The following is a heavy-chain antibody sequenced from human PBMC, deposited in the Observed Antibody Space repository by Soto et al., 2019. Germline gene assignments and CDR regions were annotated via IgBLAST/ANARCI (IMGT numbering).Heavy chain of an antibody. V-gene: IGHV4-30-2*03. CDR3: ARLNGYCVSTGCHGYYGMDV. CDR1: GDTISTGGYT. CDR2: IYSSENP. J-gene: IGHJ6*02. Sequence: PSETLSLTCDVSGDTISTGGYTWAWIRQPPGKALEWIGHIYSSENPYYNPSLKSRVTISADTSMNEFSLRLSSVTAADTAVYYCARLNGYCVSTGCHGYYGMDVWGQGTTVTVSS. D-gene: IGHD2-2*03.